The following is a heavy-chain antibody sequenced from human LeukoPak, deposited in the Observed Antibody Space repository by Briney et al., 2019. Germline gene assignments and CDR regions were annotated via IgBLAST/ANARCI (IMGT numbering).Heavy chain of an antibody. D-gene: IGHD6-13*01. V-gene: IGHV3-23*01. J-gene: IGHJ4*02. CDR3: ARDFYPHPLAAAGTETDY. CDR1: GFTFSSYA. CDR2: ISGSGGST. Sequence: PGGSLRLSCAASGFTFSSYAMSWVRQAPGKGLEWVSVISGSGGSTSYAESVKGRFTISRDNAKNSLYLQMNSLRAEDTAVYYCARDFYPHPLAAAGTETDYWGQGTLVTVSS.